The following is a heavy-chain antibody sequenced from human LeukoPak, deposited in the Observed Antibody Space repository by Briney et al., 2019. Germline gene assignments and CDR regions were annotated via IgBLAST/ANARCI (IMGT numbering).Heavy chain of an antibody. J-gene: IGHJ4*02. CDR1: GYTFSDYY. CDR2: INPNSGGT. D-gene: IGHD1-1*01. CDR3: ARDLSTSSNWELDY. Sequence: ASVKVSCKASGYTFSDYYTHWVRQAPGQGLEWMGWINPNSGGTRYAQQFQGRVTMTRDTFIGTVYMELSTLRSDDTAVYYCARDLSTSSNWELDYWGQGTLVTVSS. V-gene: IGHV1-2*02.